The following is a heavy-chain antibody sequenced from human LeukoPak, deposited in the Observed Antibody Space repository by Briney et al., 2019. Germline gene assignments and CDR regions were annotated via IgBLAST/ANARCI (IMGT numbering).Heavy chain of an antibody. CDR3: ARVRAGTPNRFDP. CDR2: INPNSGGT. J-gene: IGHJ5*02. CDR1: GYTFTGYY. D-gene: IGHD3-10*01. V-gene: IGHV1-2*02. Sequence: ASVKVSCKASGYTFTGYYMHWVRQAPGQGLEWMGWINPNSGGTNYAQKFQGRVTMTRDTSISTAYMELSRLRSDDTAVYYCARVRAGTPNRFDPWGQGTLVTVSS.